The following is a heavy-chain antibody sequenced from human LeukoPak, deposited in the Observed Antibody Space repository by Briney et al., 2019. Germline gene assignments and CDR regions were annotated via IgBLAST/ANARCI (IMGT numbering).Heavy chain of an antibody. Sequence: SETLSLTCIVSGDSISTYYWSWIRQPAGKGLEWIGRIYISGSTNYKPSLRSRITMSVDTSKNQFSLKLNSVTAADTAVYYCARGSDDKYAMDVWGQGTTVTVSS. CDR1: GDSISTYY. J-gene: IGHJ6*02. D-gene: IGHD3-3*01. CDR2: IYISGST. CDR3: ARGSDDKYAMDV. V-gene: IGHV4-4*07.